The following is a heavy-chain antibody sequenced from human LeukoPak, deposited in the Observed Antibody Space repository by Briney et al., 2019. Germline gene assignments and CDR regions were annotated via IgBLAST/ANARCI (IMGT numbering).Heavy chain of an antibody. J-gene: IGHJ4*02. CDR1: GFTFSDYY. CDR3: AISYYYDSSEYY. CDR2: ISSSGSTK. Sequence: PGGSLRLSCAAFGFTFSDYYMSWIRQAPGKGLEWVSYISSSGSTKYYADSVKGRFTISRDNAENSLYLQMNSLRAEDTAVYYCAISYYYDSSEYYWGQGTLVTVSS. V-gene: IGHV3-11*01. D-gene: IGHD3-22*01.